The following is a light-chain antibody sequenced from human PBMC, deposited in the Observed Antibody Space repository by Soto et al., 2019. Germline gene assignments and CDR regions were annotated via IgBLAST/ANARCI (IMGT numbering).Light chain of an antibody. CDR2: DAS. Sequence: EIVLPQSPAPLSLSPGDRAIFSCRASQSVSSHLAWYQQKPGQAPRLLIYDASNRATGIPARFSGSGSGTDFTLTISSLETEDFAVYYCQQGNNWPSYTFGQGTKLEIK. J-gene: IGKJ2*01. V-gene: IGKV3-11*01. CDR3: QQGNNWPSYT. CDR1: QSVSSH.